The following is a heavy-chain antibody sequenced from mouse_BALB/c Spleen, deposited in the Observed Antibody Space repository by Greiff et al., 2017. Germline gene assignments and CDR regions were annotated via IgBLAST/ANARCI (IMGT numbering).Heavy chain of an antibody. D-gene: IGHD5-5*01. V-gene: IGHV1-18*01. Sequence: EVQLQQSGPELVKPGASVKISCKTSGYTFTGYTMHWVKQSHGKGLEWIGGINPNTGGTSYNQKFKGKTTLTVDKSSSTAYMELRSLTSEDSAVYYCAIDYLYAMDYWGQGTSVTVSS. CDR2: INPNTGGT. CDR3: AIDYLYAMDY. J-gene: IGHJ4*01. CDR1: GYTFTGYT.